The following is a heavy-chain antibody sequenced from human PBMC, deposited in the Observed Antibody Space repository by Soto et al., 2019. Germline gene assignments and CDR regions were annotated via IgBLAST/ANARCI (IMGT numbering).Heavy chain of an antibody. V-gene: IGHV4-34*01. CDR2: INHSGST. J-gene: IGHJ5*02. CDR1: CGSFSGYY. D-gene: IGHD3-10*01. Sequence: SETLSLTCVVYCGSFSGYYWSWIRQPPGKGLEWIGEINHSGSTNDNPSLKSRVTISVDTSKNQFSLKLSSVTAADTAVYYCERGNQYYYGSGSYYNNWSDPRGQGTL. CDR3: ERGNQYYYGSGSYYNNWSDP.